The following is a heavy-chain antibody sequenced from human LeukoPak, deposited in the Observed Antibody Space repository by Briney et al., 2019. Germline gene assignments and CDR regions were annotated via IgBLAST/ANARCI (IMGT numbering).Heavy chain of an antibody. V-gene: IGHV1-2*02. CDR3: ARDGTYSSSYARRYNWFDP. Sequence: ASVKVSCKASGYTFTGYYMHWVRQAPGQGLEWMGWINPNSGGTNYAQKFQGRVTMTRDTSISTAYMELSRLRSDDTAVYYCARDGTYSSSYARRYNWFDPWGQGTLVTVSS. D-gene: IGHD6-13*01. J-gene: IGHJ5*02. CDR2: INPNSGGT. CDR1: GYTFTGYY.